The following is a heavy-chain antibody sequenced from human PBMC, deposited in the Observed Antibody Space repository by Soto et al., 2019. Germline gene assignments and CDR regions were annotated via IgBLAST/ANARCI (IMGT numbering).Heavy chain of an antibody. J-gene: IGHJ6*02. Sequence: QVQLVQSGAEVKKPGASVKVSCKASGYTFTGYYMHWVRQAPGQGLEWMGWINPNSGGTNYAQKFQGWVTMTRDTAIRSAYMELSRLRSDDTAVYYCARLASEYGGDYYYGMDVWGQGTTVTVSS. V-gene: IGHV1-2*04. D-gene: IGHD4-17*01. CDR1: GYTFTGYY. CDR3: ARLASEYGGDYYYGMDV. CDR2: INPNSGGT.